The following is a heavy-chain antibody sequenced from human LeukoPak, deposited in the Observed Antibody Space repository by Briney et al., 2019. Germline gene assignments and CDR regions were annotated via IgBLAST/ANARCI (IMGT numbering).Heavy chain of an antibody. J-gene: IGHJ4*02. CDR1: GGSFSGYY. Sequence: SETLSLTCAVYGGSFSGYYWSWIRQPPGKGLEWIGEINHSGSTNYNPSLKSRVTISVDTSKNQFSLKLSSVTAADTAVYYCARVAVAGTFDYWGQGTLVTVSS. CDR2: INHSGST. D-gene: IGHD6-19*01. CDR3: ARVAVAGTFDY. V-gene: IGHV4-34*01.